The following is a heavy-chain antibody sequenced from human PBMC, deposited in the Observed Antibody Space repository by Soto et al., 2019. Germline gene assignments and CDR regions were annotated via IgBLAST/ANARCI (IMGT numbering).Heavy chain of an antibody. CDR3: AIQRTGCGYYFCFFDS. D-gene: IGHD3-22*01. J-gene: IGHJ4*02. CDR1: GGTFSSYA. CDR2: IIPIFGTA. Sequence: GASVKVSCKASGGTFSSYAISWVRQAPGQGLEWMGGIIPIFGTANYAQKFQGRVSMTEDTSTGTAYMELSSLRSEDTAVYYCAIQRTGCGYYFCFFDSWGQGTLVTVSS. V-gene: IGHV1-69*06.